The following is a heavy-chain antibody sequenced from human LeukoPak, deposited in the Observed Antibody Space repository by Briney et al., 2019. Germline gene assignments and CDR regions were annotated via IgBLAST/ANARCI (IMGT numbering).Heavy chain of an antibody. D-gene: IGHD3-3*01. CDR3: ARDEDPTADFWSGYYRY. CDR2: IKQDGSEK. V-gene: IGHV3-7*03. Sequence: GGSLRLSCAAYGFTFSSYWMSWVRQAPGKGLEWVANIKQDGSEKYYVDSVKGRFTISRDNAKNSLYLQMNSLRAEDTAVYYCARDEDPTADFWSGYYRYWGQGTLVTVSS. J-gene: IGHJ4*02. CDR1: GFTFSSYW.